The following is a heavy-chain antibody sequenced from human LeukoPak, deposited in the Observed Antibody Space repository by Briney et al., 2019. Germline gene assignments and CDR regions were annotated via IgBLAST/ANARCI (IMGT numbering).Heavy chain of an antibody. Sequence: GGSLRLSCAASGFTFSSYSMNWVRQAPGKGLEWVSSISSSSSYIYYADSVKGQFTISRDNAKNSLYLQMNSLRAEDAAVYYCALEYSSSRIPDYWGQGTLVTVSS. V-gene: IGHV3-21*01. J-gene: IGHJ4*02. CDR1: GFTFSSYS. CDR2: ISSSSSYI. CDR3: ALEYSSSRIPDY. D-gene: IGHD6-6*01.